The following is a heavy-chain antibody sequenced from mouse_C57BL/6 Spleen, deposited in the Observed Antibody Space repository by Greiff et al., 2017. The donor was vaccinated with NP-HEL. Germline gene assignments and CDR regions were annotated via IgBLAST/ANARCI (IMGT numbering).Heavy chain of an antibody. CDR3: AREIYDGYYWYFDV. CDR1: GYAFSSYW. J-gene: IGHJ1*03. Sequence: VQLQQSGAELVKPGASVKISCKASGYAFSSYWMNWVKQRPGKGLEWIGQIYPGDGDTNYNGKFKGKATLTADKSSSTAYMQLSSLTSEDSAVYFGAREIYDGYYWYFDVWGTGTTVTVSS. D-gene: IGHD2-3*01. V-gene: IGHV1-80*01. CDR2: IYPGDGDT.